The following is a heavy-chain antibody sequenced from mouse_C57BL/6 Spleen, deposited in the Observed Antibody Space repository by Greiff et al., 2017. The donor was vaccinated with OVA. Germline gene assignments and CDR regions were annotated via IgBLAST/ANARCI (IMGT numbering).Heavy chain of an antibody. V-gene: IGHV1-15*01. CDR1: GYTFTDYE. J-gene: IGHJ2*01. D-gene: IGHD4-1*01. CDR2: IDPETGGT. Sequence: VQLQQSGAELVRPGASVTLSCKASGYTFTDYEMHWVKQTPVHGLEWIGAIDPETGGTAYNQKFKGKAILTADKSSSTAYMELRSLTSEDSAVYYCTRSANWPDYWGQGTTLTVSS. CDR3: TRSANWPDY.